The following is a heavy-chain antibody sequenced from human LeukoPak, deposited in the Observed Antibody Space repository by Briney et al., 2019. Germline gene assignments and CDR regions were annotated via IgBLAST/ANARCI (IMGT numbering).Heavy chain of an antibody. V-gene: IGHV3-66*01. J-gene: IGHJ4*02. D-gene: IGHD3-22*01. Sequence: GGSLRLSCAASGFTVSSNYMSWVRQAPGKGLEWVSVIYSGGSTYYADSVKGRFTISRDNSKNTLYLQMNSLRAEDTAVYHCASPGITMIVPYWGQGTLVTVSS. CDR1: GFTVSSNY. CDR2: IYSGGST. CDR3: ASPGITMIVPY.